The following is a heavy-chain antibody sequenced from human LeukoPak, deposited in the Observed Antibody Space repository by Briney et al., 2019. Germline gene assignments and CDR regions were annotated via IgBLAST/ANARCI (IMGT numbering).Heavy chain of an antibody. CDR3: ARGVLGYSSGWPYSYYYGMDV. CDR1: VGSFSVYY. V-gene: IGHV4-34*01. J-gene: IGHJ6*04. D-gene: IGHD6-19*01. Sequence: SETLSLTCALYVGSFSVYYGSGIRQPPGEGGGWIGEIYHRGSTKYNPSLKSRVTISLDTSKNQFTLKLSSVTAADTAEYYCARGVLGYSSGWPYSYYYGMDVWGKGTTVTVSS. CDR2: IYHRGST.